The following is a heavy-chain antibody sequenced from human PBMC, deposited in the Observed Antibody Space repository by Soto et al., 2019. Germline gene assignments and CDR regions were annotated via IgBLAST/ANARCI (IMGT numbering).Heavy chain of an antibody. CDR1: GFTFSSYS. D-gene: IGHD1-1*01. V-gene: IGHV3-21*03. Sequence: EVQLLESGGGLVKPGGSLRLSCTASGFTFSSYSMNWVRRAPGKGLEWVSSISSSSSFIYSAGSVKGRFTISRDNAKNALYLQMSTLSAEATAVYYWAVGEETGTHYFGNWGHGTLFTGSS. CDR2: ISSSSSFI. J-gene: IGHJ4*01. CDR3: AVGEETGTHYFGN.